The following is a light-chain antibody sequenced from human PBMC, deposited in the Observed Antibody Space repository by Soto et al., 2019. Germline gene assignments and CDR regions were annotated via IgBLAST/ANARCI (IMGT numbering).Light chain of an antibody. CDR3: HQYNNWWT. Sequence: EVVMAQSPATLSVSPGERATLSCRASQSVSRNLAWYQQKLGQAPRLLIHGASTRATGIPARFSGSGSGTEFTLTISSLQSEDFAVYYCHQYNNWWTFGQGTKVEIK. CDR2: GAS. J-gene: IGKJ1*01. V-gene: IGKV3-15*01. CDR1: QSVSRN.